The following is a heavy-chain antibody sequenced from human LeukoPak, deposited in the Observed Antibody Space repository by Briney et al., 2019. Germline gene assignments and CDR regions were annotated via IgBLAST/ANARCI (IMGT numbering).Heavy chain of an antibody. CDR1: GYTFTSDD. CDR2: MNPNSGNT. J-gene: IGHJ4*02. D-gene: IGHD2-21*01. Sequence: ASVKVSCKASGYTFTSDDINWVRQATGQGLERMGWMNPNSGNTGYAQKFQGRVTMTRNTSISTAYMALSSLRSEDTAVYYCARRSLKLWRNELSLRYWGQGTLVTVSS. CDR3: ARRSLKLWRNELSLRY. V-gene: IGHV1-8*01.